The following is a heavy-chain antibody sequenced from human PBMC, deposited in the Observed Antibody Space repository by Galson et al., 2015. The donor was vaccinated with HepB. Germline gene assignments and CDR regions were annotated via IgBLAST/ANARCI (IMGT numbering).Heavy chain of an antibody. D-gene: IGHD3-10*01. Sequence: TLSLTCAVYGGSFSGYYWSWIRQPPGKGLEWIGEINHSGSTNYNPSLKSRVTISVDTSKNQFSLKLSSVTAADTAVYYCARALPSRGYGSVGRGMDVWGQGTTVTVSS. V-gene: IGHV4-34*01. J-gene: IGHJ6*02. CDR1: GGSFSGYY. CDR3: ARALPSRGYGSVGRGMDV. CDR2: INHSGST.